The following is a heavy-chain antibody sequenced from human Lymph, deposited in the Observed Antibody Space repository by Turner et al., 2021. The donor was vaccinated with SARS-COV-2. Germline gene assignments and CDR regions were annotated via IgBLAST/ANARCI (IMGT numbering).Heavy chain of an antibody. V-gene: IGHV3-21*01. J-gene: IGHJ6*02. CDR3: ARDYYDFWSGYNSYYYGMDV. Sequence: EVQLVESGGGLVKPGVSLRLSCAASGFTFSSYSMNWVRQAPGKGLEWVSSISSRSSYIYNADSVKGRFTISRENAKNSLYLQMNSLRAEDTAVYYCARDYYDFWSGYNSYYYGMDVWGQGTTVTVSS. CDR2: ISSRSSYI. D-gene: IGHD3-3*01. CDR1: GFTFSSYS.